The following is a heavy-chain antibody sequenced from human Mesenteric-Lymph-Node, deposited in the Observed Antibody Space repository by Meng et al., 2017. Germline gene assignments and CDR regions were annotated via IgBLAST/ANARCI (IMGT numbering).Heavy chain of an antibody. D-gene: IGHD2-21*02. J-gene: IGHJ4*02. CDR3: ARLFVVVTAIRKDY. Sequence: ASVKVSCKASGYTFTSYDINWVRQATGQGLEWMGWMNPNSGNTGYAQKFQGRVTMTRDTSISTAYMELSRLRSDDTAVYYCARLFVVVTAIRKDYWGQGTVDPVSS. CDR2: MNPNSGNT. CDR1: GYTFTSYD. V-gene: IGHV1-8*01.